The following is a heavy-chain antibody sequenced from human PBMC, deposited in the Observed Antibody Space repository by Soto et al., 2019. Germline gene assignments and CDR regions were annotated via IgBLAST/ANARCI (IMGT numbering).Heavy chain of an antibody. J-gene: IGHJ4*02. Sequence: PGESLKISCKGSGYRFTSYWIGWVRQMPGKGLEWMGIIYPGDSDTRYSPSFQGQVTISADKSISTAYLQWSSLKASDTAMYYCARVPMYSSGWYYFDYWGQGTLVTVSS. CDR1: GYRFTSYW. D-gene: IGHD6-19*01. V-gene: IGHV5-51*01. CDR2: IYPGDSDT. CDR3: ARVPMYSSGWYYFDY.